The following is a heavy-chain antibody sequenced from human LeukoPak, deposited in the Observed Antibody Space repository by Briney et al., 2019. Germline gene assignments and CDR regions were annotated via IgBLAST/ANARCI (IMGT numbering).Heavy chain of an antibody. CDR1: GGSISSGNYF. J-gene: IGHJ3*01. V-gene: IGHV4-61*01. Sequence: PSQTLSLTCTVSGGSISSGNYFWSWIRQPPGKGLEWIGYIYYSGSTNHNPSLKSRVTISIDTSKNQLSLILTSVTAADTAVYYCMKHVEMTAYGAFDAWGQGTMVTVSS. CDR2: IYYSGST. D-gene: IGHD2-21*02. CDR3: MKHVEMTAYGAFDA.